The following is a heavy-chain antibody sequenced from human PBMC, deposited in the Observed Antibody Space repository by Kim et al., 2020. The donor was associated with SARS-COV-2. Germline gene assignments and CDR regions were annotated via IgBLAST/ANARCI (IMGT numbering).Heavy chain of an antibody. CDR1: GYTFTSYD. D-gene: IGHD3-9*01. V-gene: IGHV1-8*01. Sequence: ASVKVSCKASGYTFTSYDINWVRQATGQGLEWMGWMNPNSGNTGYAQKFQGRVTMTRNTSISTAYMELSSLRSEDTAVYYCARSTYDILTGYYIYYYYYMVVWGKGTTVTVSS. J-gene: IGHJ6*03. CDR3: ARSTYDILTGYYIYYYYYMVV. CDR2: MNPNSGNT.